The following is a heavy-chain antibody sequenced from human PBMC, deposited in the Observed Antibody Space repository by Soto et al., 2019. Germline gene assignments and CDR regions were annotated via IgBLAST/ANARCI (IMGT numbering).Heavy chain of an antibody. CDR1: GYTFTSYG. V-gene: IGHV1-18*01. CDR3: ERGNWNQLYYYYYYGMDV. D-gene: IGHD1-1*01. J-gene: IGHJ6*02. CDR2: ISAYNGNT. Sequence: ASVKVSCKASGYTFTSYGISWVRQAPGQGLEWMGWISAYNGNTNYAQKLQGRVTMTTDTSTSTAYMELRSLSSDDTAVYYCERGNWNQLYYYYYYGMDVWGQGTTVTVSS.